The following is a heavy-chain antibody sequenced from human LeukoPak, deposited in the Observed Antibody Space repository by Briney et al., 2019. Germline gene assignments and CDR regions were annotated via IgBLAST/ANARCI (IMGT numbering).Heavy chain of an antibody. CDR1: GFTFSSYA. CDR3: AKGHDYSNYVRDFDY. V-gene: IGHV3-23*01. J-gene: IGHJ4*02. D-gene: IGHD4-11*01. CDR2: ISGSGGST. Sequence: QPXGSLXLXCAASGFTFSSYAMSWVRQAPGKGLEWVSAISGSGGSTYYADSVKGRFNISRDNSKNTVYVQMKSLRAGDTGVYYCAKGHDYSNYVRDFDYWGQGTLVTVSS.